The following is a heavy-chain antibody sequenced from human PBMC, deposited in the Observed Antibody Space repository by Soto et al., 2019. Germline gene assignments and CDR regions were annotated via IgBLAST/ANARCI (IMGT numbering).Heavy chain of an antibody. D-gene: IGHD3-9*01. V-gene: IGHV3-23*01. Sequence: GGSLRLSCVASGFTFGSCGMNWVRQTPGKGLEWVSAISGSGGSTYYADSVKGRFTISRDNSKNTLYLQMNSLRAEDTAVYYCAQRRKYALRYFDWLADKYYFDYWGQGTLVTVSS. CDR1: GFTFGSCG. J-gene: IGHJ4*02. CDR3: AQRRKYALRYFDWLADKYYFDY. CDR2: ISGSGGST.